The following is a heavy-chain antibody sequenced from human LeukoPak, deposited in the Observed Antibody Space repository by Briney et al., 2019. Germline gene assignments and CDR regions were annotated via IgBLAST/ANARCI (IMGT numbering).Heavy chain of an antibody. Sequence: ERSLRLSCAASGFTFRHYAVHWVRQAPGRGREWVAVLSFDGAHKYYAESVKGRFTISRDNSNNTLFLQMDSLRIEDTALYYCVRARAGGLDYWGQGTLVTVSS. J-gene: IGHJ4*02. CDR3: VRARAGGLDY. D-gene: IGHD3-16*01. CDR2: LSFDGAHK. CDR1: GFTFRHYA. V-gene: IGHV3-30*04.